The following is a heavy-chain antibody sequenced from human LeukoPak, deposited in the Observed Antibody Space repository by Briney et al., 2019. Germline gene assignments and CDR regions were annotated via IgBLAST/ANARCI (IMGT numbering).Heavy chain of an antibody. D-gene: IGHD5-12*01. CDR2: IIPIFGTA. Sequence: SVKVSCKASGYTFTSYGISWVPQAPGQRRGWMGRIIPIFGTANYAQKFQGRVSITTDESTRTAYMEMSSLRSEDTAVYYCAREKGYSGYDWDFDYWGQGTLVTVSS. J-gene: IGHJ4*02. CDR1: GYTFTSYG. CDR3: AREKGYSGYDWDFDY. V-gene: IGHV1-69*05.